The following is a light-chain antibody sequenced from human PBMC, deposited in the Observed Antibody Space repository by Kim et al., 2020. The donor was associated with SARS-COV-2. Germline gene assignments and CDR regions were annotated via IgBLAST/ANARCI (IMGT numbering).Light chain of an antibody. CDR1: RSVIHDDESIY. CDR3: MQGTQWPYT. CDR2: SVS. Sequence: QQASISCRFSRSVIHDDESIYVDWFHQRASRSPRRLIYSVSSRDSGVPDRFSGSGSRTDFTLEISRVEAEDVGVYYCMQGTQWPYTFGQGTKLEI. J-gene: IGKJ2*01. V-gene: IGKV2-30*02.